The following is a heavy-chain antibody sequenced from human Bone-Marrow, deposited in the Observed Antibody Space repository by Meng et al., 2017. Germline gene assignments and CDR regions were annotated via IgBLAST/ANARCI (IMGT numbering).Heavy chain of an antibody. CDR3: ARSGYYSDRTGTQYYYYGMDV. CDR1: GYTFTGYY. CDR2: INPNSGGT. D-gene: IGHD3-22*01. Sequence: ASVKVSCKASGYTFTGYYMHWVRQAPGQGLEWMGRINPNSGGTNYAQKFQGRVTVTRDTSISTAYMELSRLRSDDTALYYCARSGYYSDRTGTQYYYYGMDVWGHGTTVTVSS. V-gene: IGHV1-2*06. J-gene: IGHJ6*02.